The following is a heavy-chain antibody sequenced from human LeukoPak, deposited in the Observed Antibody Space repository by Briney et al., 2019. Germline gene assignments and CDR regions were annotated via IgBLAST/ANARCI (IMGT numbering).Heavy chain of an antibody. CDR3: ATEGYCSSTSCHIGY. CDR1: GFTFSSYG. J-gene: IGHJ4*02. D-gene: IGHD2-2*01. V-gene: IGHV3-30*02. Sequence: GGSLRLSCAASGFTFSSYGMHWVRQAPGKGLEWVAFIRYDGSNKYYADSVKGRFTISRDNSKNTLCLQMNSLRAEDTAVYYCATEGYCSSTSCHIGYWGQGTLVTVSS. CDR2: IRYDGSNK.